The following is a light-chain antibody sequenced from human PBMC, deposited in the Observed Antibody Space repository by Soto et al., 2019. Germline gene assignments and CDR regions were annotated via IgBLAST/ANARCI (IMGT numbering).Light chain of an antibody. CDR1: QSVSSSY. J-gene: IGKJ4*01. Sequence: EIVLTQSPGTLSLSPGKRATLSCRASQSVSSSYLAWYQQKPGQAPRLLIYGASSRATCISDRFSGSGFGRDFTLTIIRLEPEDFAVDYCQQYGSSPLTFGGGTQGEIK. CDR2: GAS. V-gene: IGKV3-20*01. CDR3: QQYGSSPLT.